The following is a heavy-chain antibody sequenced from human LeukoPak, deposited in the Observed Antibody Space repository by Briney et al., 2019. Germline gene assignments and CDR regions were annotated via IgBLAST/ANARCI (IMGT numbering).Heavy chain of an antibody. CDR1: GGTFSSYA. CDR2: IVPIFGTA. D-gene: IGHD2-2*02. CDR3: ASQYQLLYEYYYMGV. V-gene: IGHV1-69*13. J-gene: IGHJ6*03. Sequence: SVKVSCKASGGTFSSYAISWVRQAPGQGLEWMGGIVPIFGTANYAQKFQGRVTIAADESTSTAYMELSSLRSEDTAVYYCASQYQLLYEYYYMGVWGKGTTVTVSS.